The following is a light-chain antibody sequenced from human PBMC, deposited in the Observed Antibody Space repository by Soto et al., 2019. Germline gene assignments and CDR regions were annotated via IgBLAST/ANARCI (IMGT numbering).Light chain of an antibody. Sequence: EIVMTQSPATLSVSPGERATLSCRASQSVSSNLAWYQQKPGQAPRLLIYGASTRATGIPARFSGSGSGPELTLTISSLQSEDFAVYYCQQYNNWPPRAWTFGQGTKVEIK. V-gene: IGKV3-15*01. J-gene: IGKJ1*01. CDR1: QSVSSN. CDR2: GAS. CDR3: QQYNNWPPRAWT.